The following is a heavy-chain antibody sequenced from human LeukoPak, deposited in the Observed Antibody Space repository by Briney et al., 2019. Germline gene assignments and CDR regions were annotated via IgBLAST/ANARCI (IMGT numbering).Heavy chain of an antibody. CDR1: GGSISSGDYY. V-gene: IGHV4-31*02. CDR3: ARAPRHTNSWYYFDY. Sequence: SETLSLTCTVSGGSISSGDYYWSWIRQHPGKGLEWIGYIYYSGDTYYNPSLKSRVTISMDTSGNQFSLKLSSVTAADTAVYYCARAPRHTNSWYYFDYWGQGTLVSVSS. CDR2: IYYSGDT. D-gene: IGHD2-2*01. J-gene: IGHJ4*02.